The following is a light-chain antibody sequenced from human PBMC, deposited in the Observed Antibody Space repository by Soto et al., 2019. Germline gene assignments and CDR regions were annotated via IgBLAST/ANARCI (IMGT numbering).Light chain of an antibody. Sequence: EIVMTQSPATLSVSPGERATLSCRASQSVSSNLAWYQQKPGQAPRLLMYGASIGATGIPARFSGSGSGTEFALTISSLQSEDSAVYYCQQYNNWPRTFGQGTKVEIK. CDR2: GAS. CDR3: QQYNNWPRT. CDR1: QSVSSN. V-gene: IGKV3-15*01. J-gene: IGKJ1*01.